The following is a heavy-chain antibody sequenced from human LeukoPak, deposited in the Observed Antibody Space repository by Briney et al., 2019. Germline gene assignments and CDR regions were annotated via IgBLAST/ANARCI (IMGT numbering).Heavy chain of an antibody. Sequence: SETLSLTCTVSGGSISSSSYSWGWIRQPPGKGLEWIGSIYYSGSTYYNPSLKSRVTISVDTSKNQFSLKLSSVTAADTAVYYCASYIRHYDSSDQGGIVDYWGQGTLVTVSS. CDR1: GGSISSSSYS. V-gene: IGHV4-39*01. J-gene: IGHJ4*02. CDR2: IYYSGST. D-gene: IGHD3-22*01. CDR3: ASYIRHYDSSDQGGIVDY.